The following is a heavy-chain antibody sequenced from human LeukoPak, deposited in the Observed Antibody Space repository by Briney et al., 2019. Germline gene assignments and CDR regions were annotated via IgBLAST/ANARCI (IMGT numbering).Heavy chain of an antibody. D-gene: IGHD2-15*01. CDR3: ARGYCSGGGCYGLVAFDI. Sequence: LSETLSLTCTVSGGSISSYYWSWIRQPPGKGLDWIGYIYYTGSTNYNPSLKSRVTLSVDTSKNQFSLKLTSVTAADTAVYYCARGYCSGGGCYGLVAFDIWGQGTMVTVSS. J-gene: IGHJ3*02. CDR2: IYYTGST. V-gene: IGHV4-59*08. CDR1: GGSISSYY.